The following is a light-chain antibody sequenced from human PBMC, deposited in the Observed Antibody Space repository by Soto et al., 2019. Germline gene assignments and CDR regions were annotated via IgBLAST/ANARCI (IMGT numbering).Light chain of an antibody. V-gene: IGKV4-1*01. Sequence: DIVMTQSPDSLAVSLGERATINCKSSQSVLYSSNNKYYLAWYQQKPGQPPKLLIYWASTRESGVPDRFSGSGSGTDFTLTISSLQAEDVAVYYCQQYYSPWTFGQGTKVELK. CDR2: WAS. CDR3: QQYYSPWT. CDR1: QSVLYSSNNKYY. J-gene: IGKJ1*01.